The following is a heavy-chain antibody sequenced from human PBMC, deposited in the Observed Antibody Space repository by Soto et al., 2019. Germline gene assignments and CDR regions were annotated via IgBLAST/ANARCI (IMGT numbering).Heavy chain of an antibody. CDR3: AKSGRFGEWLLLKSRYYFDY. CDR1: GFTFSSYA. J-gene: IGHJ4*02. V-gene: IGHV3-23*01. CDR2: ISGSGGST. D-gene: IGHD3-22*01. Sequence: PGGSLRLSCAASGFTFSSYAMSWVRQAPGKGLEWVSAISGSGGSTYYADSVKGRFTISRDNSKNTLYLQMSSLRAEDTAVYYCAKSGRFGEWLLLKSRYYFDYWGQGTLVTVSS.